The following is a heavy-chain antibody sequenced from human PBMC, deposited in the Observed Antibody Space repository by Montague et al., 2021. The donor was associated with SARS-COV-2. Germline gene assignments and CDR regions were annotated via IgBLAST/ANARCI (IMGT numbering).Heavy chain of an antibody. Sequence: SETLSLTCTVSGYSISSGYYWGWIRQPPGKGLEWIGSIYHSGSTYYNPSLKSRVTISVDTSKNQFSLKLSSVTAADTAVYYCAVNSNYYYYYGMDVWGQGTTVPVSS. CDR2: IYHSGST. CDR3: AVNSNYYYYYGMDV. CDR1: GYSISSGYY. D-gene: IGHD4-11*01. J-gene: IGHJ6*02. V-gene: IGHV4-38-2*02.